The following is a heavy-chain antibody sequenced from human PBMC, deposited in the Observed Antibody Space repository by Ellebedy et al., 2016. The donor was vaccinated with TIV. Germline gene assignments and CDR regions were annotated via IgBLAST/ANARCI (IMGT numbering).Heavy chain of an antibody. V-gene: IGHV1-18*01. CDR2: ISAYNGNT. J-gene: IGHJ4*02. Sequence: AASVKVSCKTFHYTFSNYGVSWVRQAPGQGLEWMGWISAYNGNTTYAQKFRGRVTMTTDTSTTTVYMDLRSLRSDDTAVYYCAREGVAGMFYFDFWGQGTLVTVSS. D-gene: IGHD6-19*01. CDR1: HYTFSNYG. CDR3: AREGVAGMFYFDF.